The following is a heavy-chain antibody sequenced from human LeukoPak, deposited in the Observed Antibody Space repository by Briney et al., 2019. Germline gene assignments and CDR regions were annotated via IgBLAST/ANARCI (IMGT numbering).Heavy chain of an antibody. Sequence: GGSLRLSCAASGFTFSSYGMHWVRQAPGKGLEWVAVIWYDGSNKYYADSVQGRFTISRDNSKNTLYLQMNSLRAEDTAVYCCAREDLKGATAWGQGTLVTVSS. CDR2: IWYDGSNK. D-gene: IGHD1-26*01. CDR1: GFTFSSYG. CDR3: AREDLKGATA. V-gene: IGHV3-33*01. J-gene: IGHJ5*02.